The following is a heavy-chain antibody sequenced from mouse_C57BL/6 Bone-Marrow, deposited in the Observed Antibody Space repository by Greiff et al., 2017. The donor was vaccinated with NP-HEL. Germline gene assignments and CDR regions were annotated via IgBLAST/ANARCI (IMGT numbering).Heavy chain of an antibody. D-gene: IGHD2-3*01. CDR2: ISSGGSYT. V-gene: IGHV5-6*01. J-gene: IGHJ4*01. CDR1: GFTFSSYG. CDR3: ARHNRWLPAMDY. Sequence: EVQLVESGGDLVKPGGSLKLSCAASGFTFSSYGMSWVRQTPDKRLEWVATISSGGSYTYYPDSVKGRFTISRDNAKNTLYLQMSSLKSEDTAMYYCARHNRWLPAMDYWGQGTSVTVSS.